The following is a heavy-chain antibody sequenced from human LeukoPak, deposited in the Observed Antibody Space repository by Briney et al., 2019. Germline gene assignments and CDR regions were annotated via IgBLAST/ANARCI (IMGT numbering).Heavy chain of an antibody. Sequence: PGGSLRLSCAASGFSFKDYWMNWVRQAPGKGLEWISAISGSGGSTYYADSVKGRFTISRDNSKNTLSLLMNSLRADDTAVYCCAKASCGGDCYYMFDSWGQGALVTVSS. CDR3: AKASCGGDCYYMFDS. CDR1: GFSFKDYW. V-gene: IGHV3-23*01. CDR2: ISGSGGST. J-gene: IGHJ4*02. D-gene: IGHD2-21*02.